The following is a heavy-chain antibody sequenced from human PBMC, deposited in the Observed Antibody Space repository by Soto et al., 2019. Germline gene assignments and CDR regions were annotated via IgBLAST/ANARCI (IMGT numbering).Heavy chain of an antibody. CDR3: AKASPFFTYYDYIWGSYRKGGESRYFDY. CDR1: GFTFDDYA. J-gene: IGHJ4*02. CDR2: ISWNSGSI. Sequence: EVQLVESGGGLVQPGRSLRLSCAASGFTFDDYAMHWVRQAPGKGLEWVSGISWNSGSIGYADSVKGRFTISRDNAKNSLYLQMNSLRAEDTALYYCAKASPFFTYYDYIWGSYRKGGESRYFDYWGQGTLVTVSS. D-gene: IGHD3-16*02. V-gene: IGHV3-9*01.